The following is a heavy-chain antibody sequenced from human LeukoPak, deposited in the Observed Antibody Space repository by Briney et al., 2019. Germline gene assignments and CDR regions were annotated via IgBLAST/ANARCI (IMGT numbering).Heavy chain of an antibody. V-gene: IGHV3-48*03. D-gene: IGHD6-19*01. CDR2: INSGGHFI. CDR1: GFTFSSYE. J-gene: IGHJ4*02. Sequence: QSGGSLRLSCAASGFTFSSYEMNWVRQAPGKGLEWVSSINSGGHFIYYADSVKGRFTISRDIAKNSVYLQMNSLRAEDTAVYFCARAFVYSSGRLFDYWGQGTLVTVSS. CDR3: ARAFVYSSGRLFDY.